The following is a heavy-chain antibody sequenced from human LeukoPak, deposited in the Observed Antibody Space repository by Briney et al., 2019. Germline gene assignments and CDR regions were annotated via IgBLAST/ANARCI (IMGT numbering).Heavy chain of an antibody. CDR1: GDSVSSISVA. V-gene: IGHV6-1*01. Sequence: SQTLSLTCAISGDSVSSISVAWNWIRQSPSRGLEWLGRTYYRSKWYYEYAVSVKSRINISPDTSKNQFSLQLTSVTPEDTAVYYCSLARSEYHYGMDVWGQGTTVTVS. CDR3: SLARSEYHYGMDV. CDR2: TYYRSKWYY. J-gene: IGHJ6*02.